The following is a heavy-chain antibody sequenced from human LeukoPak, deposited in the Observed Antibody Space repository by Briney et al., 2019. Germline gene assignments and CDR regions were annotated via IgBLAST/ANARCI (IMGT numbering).Heavy chain of an antibody. V-gene: IGHV3-48*03. CDR2: ISSSGSTI. CDR3: ARDSFRGSYSDY. Sequence: GGSLRLSCVASGFSFSNYEMNWVRQAPGKGLEWVSYISSSGSTIYYADSVKGRFTISRDNAKNSLYLQMNSLRAGDTAVYYCARDSFRGSYSDYWGQGTLVTVSS. D-gene: IGHD1-26*01. CDR1: GFSFSNYE. J-gene: IGHJ4*02.